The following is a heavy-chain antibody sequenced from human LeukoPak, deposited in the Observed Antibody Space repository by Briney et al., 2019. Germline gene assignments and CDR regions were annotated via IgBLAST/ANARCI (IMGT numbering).Heavy chain of an antibody. Sequence: GGSLRLSCAASGITFSTYGMYWVRQAPGKGLEWVAVISHDGNNKYYADSVKGRFTISRDNAKNSLYLQMNSLRAEDTAVYYCARDLISSFWSGYYTGIDYWGQGTLVTVSS. D-gene: IGHD3-3*01. CDR3: ARDLISSFWSGYYTGIDY. CDR1: GITFSTYG. V-gene: IGHV3-30*03. CDR2: ISHDGNNK. J-gene: IGHJ4*02.